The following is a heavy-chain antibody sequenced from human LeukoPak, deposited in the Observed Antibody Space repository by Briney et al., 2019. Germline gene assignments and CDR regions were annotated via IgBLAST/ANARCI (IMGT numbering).Heavy chain of an antibody. J-gene: IGHJ6*03. V-gene: IGHV4-31*03. CDR3: ARGLPDSVSGGPYYMDV. D-gene: IGHD3-10*01. Sequence: SETLSLTCTVSGGPISSGGYYWSWIRQHPGKGLEWIGYIYYSGSTYYNPSLKSRVTISVDTSKSQFSLKLSSVTAADTAVYYCARGLPDSVSGGPYYMDVWGKGTTVTVSS. CDR1: GGPISSGGYY. CDR2: IYYSGST.